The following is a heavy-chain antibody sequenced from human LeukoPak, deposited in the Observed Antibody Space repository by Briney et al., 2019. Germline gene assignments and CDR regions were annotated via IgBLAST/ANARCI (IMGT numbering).Heavy chain of an antibody. CDR2: INHSGST. CDR1: GGSFSGYY. V-gene: IGHV4-34*01. J-gene: IGHJ4*02. Sequence: SETLSLTCAVYGGSFSGYYWSWIRQPPGKGLEWIGEINHSGSTNYNPSLKSRVTMSVDTSKNQFSLKLSSVTAADTAVYYCARFGYSYADWGQGTLVTVSS. CDR3: ARFGYSYAD. D-gene: IGHD5-18*01.